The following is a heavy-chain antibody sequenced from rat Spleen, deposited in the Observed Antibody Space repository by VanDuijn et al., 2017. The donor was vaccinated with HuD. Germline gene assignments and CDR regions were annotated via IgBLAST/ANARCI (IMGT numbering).Heavy chain of an antibody. CDR2: ITNSGGST. D-gene: IGHD1-11*01. CDR3: ARQGRRVPYYFDY. V-gene: IGHV5S13*01. CDR1: GFTFSNYG. J-gene: IGHJ2*01. Sequence: EVQLVESGGGLVQPGRSLKLSCAASGFTFSNYGMAWVRQAPTKGLEWVASITNSGGSTYYRDSVKGRFTISRDNAKSTLYLQMDSLRSEDTATYYCARQGRRVPYYFDYWGQGVMVTVSS.